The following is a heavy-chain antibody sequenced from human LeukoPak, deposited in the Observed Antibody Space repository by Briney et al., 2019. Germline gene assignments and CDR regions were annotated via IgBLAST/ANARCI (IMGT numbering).Heavy chain of an antibody. CDR3: ARQYYYDSSGYSLDS. CDR2: INGDGTTT. J-gene: IGHJ4*02. Sequence: GGSLRLSCAASGFTFSSYWMHWVRQAPGKGLVWVSRINGDGTTTSYADSVKGRFTISRDNAKNTLHLQMNSLRAEDTAVYYCARQYYYDSSGYSLDSWGQGTLVTVSS. V-gene: IGHV3-74*01. CDR1: GFTFSSYW. D-gene: IGHD3-22*01.